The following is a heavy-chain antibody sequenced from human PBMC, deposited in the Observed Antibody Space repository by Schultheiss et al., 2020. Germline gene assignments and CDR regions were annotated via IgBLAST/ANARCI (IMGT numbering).Heavy chain of an antibody. CDR3: AKGATYCGGDCSSNWFDP. V-gene: IGHV3-33*06. Sequence: WGSLRLSCAASGFTFSSYGMHWVRQAPGKGLEWVAVIWYDGSNKYYADSVKGRFTISRDNSKNTLYLQMNSLRAEDTAVYYCAKGATYCGGDCSSNWFDPWGQGTLVTVSS. CDR1: GFTFSSYG. D-gene: IGHD2-21*02. CDR2: IWYDGSNK. J-gene: IGHJ5*02.